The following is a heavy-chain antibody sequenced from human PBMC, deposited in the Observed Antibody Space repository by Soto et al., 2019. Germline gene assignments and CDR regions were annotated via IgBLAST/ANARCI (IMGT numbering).Heavy chain of an antibody. CDR2: ISYSGSASYST. CDR1: GGSISSYY. J-gene: IGHJ5*02. D-gene: IGHD3-10*01. Sequence: PSETLSLTCTVSGGSISSYYWSWIRQSPGKGLEWIGYISYSGSASYSTNYNPSLKSRVTISVDTSKNQFSLKLSSVTAADTAVYYCARRYMVRGVSWFDHWGQGTLVTVSS. V-gene: IGHV4-59*12. CDR3: ARRYMVRGVSWFDH.